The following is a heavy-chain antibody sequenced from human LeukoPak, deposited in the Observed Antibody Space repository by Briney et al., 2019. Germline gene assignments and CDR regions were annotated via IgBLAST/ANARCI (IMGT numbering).Heavy chain of an antibody. J-gene: IGHJ4*02. V-gene: IGHV1-8*01. CDR2: MNPNSGNT. CDR3: ARGGLSGSSSNFDY. Sequence: ASVKVSCKASGYTFTGYDINWVRQATGQGLEWMGWMNPNSGNTGYAQKFQGRVTMTRDTSISTAYMELSRLRSDDTAVYYCARGGLSGSSSNFDYWGQGTLVTVSS. CDR1: GYTFTGYD. D-gene: IGHD6-6*01.